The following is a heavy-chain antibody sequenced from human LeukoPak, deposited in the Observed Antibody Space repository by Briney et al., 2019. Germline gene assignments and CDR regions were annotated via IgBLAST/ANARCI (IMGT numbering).Heavy chain of an antibody. D-gene: IGHD3-10*01. CDR3: AREEPPNYYGSGSYCNY. V-gene: IGHV1-18*04. Sequence: ASVKVSCKASGYNFISSGVTWVRQAPGQGLEWMGWISAYNGNTNYAQKLQGRVTMTTDTSTSTAYMELRSLRSDDTAVYYCAREEPPNYYGSGSYCNYWGQGTLVTVSS. J-gene: IGHJ4*02. CDR1: GYNFISSG. CDR2: ISAYNGNT.